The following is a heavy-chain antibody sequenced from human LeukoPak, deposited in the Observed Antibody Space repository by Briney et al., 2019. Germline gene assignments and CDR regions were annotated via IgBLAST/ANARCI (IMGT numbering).Heavy chain of an antibody. J-gene: IGHJ6*03. CDR1: GGSISSYY. V-gene: IGHV4-59*01. Sequence: SETLSLTCTVSGGSISSYYWSWIRQPPGKGLEWIGYIHYSGSTNYNPSFKSRVTISVDTSKNQFSLKLSSVTAADTAVYYCARTTEGYCRGRSCYSYYYYMDVWGKGTTVTVSS. CDR2: IHYSGST. D-gene: IGHD2-15*01. CDR3: ARTTEGYCRGRSCYSYYYYMDV.